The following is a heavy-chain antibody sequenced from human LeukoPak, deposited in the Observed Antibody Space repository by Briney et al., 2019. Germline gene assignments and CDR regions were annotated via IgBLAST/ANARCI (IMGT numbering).Heavy chain of an antibody. V-gene: IGHV1-2*02. CDR1: GYTFTDHY. CDR3: ARVDYYDYWSGFQYYFDF. J-gene: IGHJ4*02. Sequence: ASVKVSCKASGYTFTDHYMHWVRQAPGQGLEWMGWINPNGGGTNYAQKFQGRVTMTRDTSITTAYMEMSSLTSDDTAVYYCARVDYYDYWSGFQYYFDFWGQGTLVTVSS. CDR2: INPNGGGT. D-gene: IGHD3-3*01.